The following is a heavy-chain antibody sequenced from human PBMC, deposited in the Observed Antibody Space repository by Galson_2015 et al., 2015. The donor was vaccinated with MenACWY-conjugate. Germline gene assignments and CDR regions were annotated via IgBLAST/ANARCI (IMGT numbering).Heavy chain of an antibody. V-gene: IGHV3-15*01. Sequence: SLRLSCAGSAFTVSNAYMSWVRQAPGKGLEWVGRIKSQSDGGKTDYAAPVKGRFTISRDDLKNTLYLQMNSLKIEDTAVYYCTTHNPDSWGGLLFHYYMDVWGKGTTVTVSS. CDR1: AFTVSNAY. D-gene: IGHD2-21*01. CDR3: TTHNPDSWGGLLFHYYMDV. J-gene: IGHJ6*03. CDR2: IKSQSDGGKT.